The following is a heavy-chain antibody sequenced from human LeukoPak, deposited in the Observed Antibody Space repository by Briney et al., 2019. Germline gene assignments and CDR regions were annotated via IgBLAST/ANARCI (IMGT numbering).Heavy chain of an antibody. V-gene: IGHV3-30*18. CDR2: ISYDGSNK. J-gene: IGHJ4*02. CDR1: GFTFSSYG. Sequence: GRSLRLSCAASGFTFSSYGMHWVRPAPGKGLEWVAVISYDGSNKYYADSVKGRFTISRDNSKNTLYLQMNSLRAEDTAVYYCAKDRLDEISSGCFDYWGQGTLVTVSS. D-gene: IGHD3-22*01. CDR3: AKDRLDEISSGCFDY.